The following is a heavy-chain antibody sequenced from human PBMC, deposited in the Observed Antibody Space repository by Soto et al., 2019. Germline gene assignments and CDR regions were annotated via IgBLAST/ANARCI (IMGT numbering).Heavy chain of an antibody. J-gene: IGHJ6*02. CDR3: AGGIAATGSGYYLYGMDV. V-gene: IGHV3-48*02. D-gene: IGHD6-13*01. CDR2: IRSTSTTI. CDR1: GFTFSTYS. Sequence: GGSLRLSCAASGFTFSTYSMNWVRQAPGKGLEWVSYIRSTSTTIYYADSVKGRFTISRDNARNSLYLQMNSLRDEDTAVYYCAGGIAATGSGYYLYGMDVWGQGTTVTAP.